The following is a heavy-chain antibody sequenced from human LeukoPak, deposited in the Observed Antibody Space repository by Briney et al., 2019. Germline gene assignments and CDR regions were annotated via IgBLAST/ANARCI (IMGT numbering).Heavy chain of an antibody. D-gene: IGHD3-3*01. Sequence: SETLSLTCAVYGGSFSGYYWSWIRQPPGKGLEWIGFVSDTGDTDYNPSLKSRLTISVDTSKSQLSLSLSSVTAADTALYYCARVFRGVVTSNWFDPWGQGTLVTVSS. CDR1: GGSFSGYY. CDR2: VSDTGDT. CDR3: ARVFRGVVTSNWFDP. J-gene: IGHJ5*02. V-gene: IGHV4-59*01.